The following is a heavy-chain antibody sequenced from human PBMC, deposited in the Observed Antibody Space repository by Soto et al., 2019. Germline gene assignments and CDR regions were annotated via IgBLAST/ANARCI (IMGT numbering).Heavy chain of an antibody. CDR3: ARGGYCSGASCAYMGHYYYYGMDV. D-gene: IGHD2-15*01. CDR1: GGSISSSNSY. V-gene: IGHV4-39*01. CDR2: IYYSGST. J-gene: IGHJ6*02. Sequence: PSETLSLTCTVSGGSISSSNSYWGWIRQPPGKGLEWIGSIYYSGSTYYNPSLKSRVTISVDTSKNQFSLKLSSVTAADTAMYYCARGGYCSGASCAYMGHYYYYGMDVWGQGTTVT.